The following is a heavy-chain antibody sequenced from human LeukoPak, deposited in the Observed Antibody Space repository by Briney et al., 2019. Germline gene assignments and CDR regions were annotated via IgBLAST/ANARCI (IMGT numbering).Heavy chain of an antibody. D-gene: IGHD1-26*01. CDR1: GFTFSSYS. Sequence: GGSLRLSCAASGFTFSSYSMNWVRQAPGKGLEWVSYISSSSSTIYYADSVKGRFTISRDNAKNSLYLQMNSLRAEDTAVYYCHRGSSDAFDIWGQGTMVTVSS. CDR2: ISSSSSTI. V-gene: IGHV3-48*04. CDR3: HRGSSDAFDI. J-gene: IGHJ3*02.